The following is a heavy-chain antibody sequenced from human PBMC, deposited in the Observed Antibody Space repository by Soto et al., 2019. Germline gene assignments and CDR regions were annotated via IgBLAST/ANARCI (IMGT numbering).Heavy chain of an antibody. CDR3: ARDRAMVRGVWWFDP. CDR2: ISSGGGST. J-gene: IGHJ5*02. CDR1: GFTFSTYA. Sequence: GGSLRLSCAASGFTFSTYAMSWVRQAPGKGLEWVSGISSGGGSTYYTDSVKGRFTIYRDNSNNTLYLQMNSLRADDTAVYYCARDRAMVRGVWWFDPWGQGTLVTVSS. V-gene: IGHV3-23*01. D-gene: IGHD3-10*01.